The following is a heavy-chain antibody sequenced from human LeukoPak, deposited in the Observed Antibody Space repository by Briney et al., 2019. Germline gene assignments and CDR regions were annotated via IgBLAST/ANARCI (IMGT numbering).Heavy chain of an antibody. CDR1: GFTFSNYW. D-gene: IGHD2-21*02. CDR2: IKVDGSEK. J-gene: IGHJ6*03. Sequence: GGSLRLSCAASGFTFSNYWMSWVRQAPGKGLEWVANIKVDGSEKHYVDSVNGRFTISRDNTKSSLYLQMNSLRAEDTAVYYCARDYCAGDCSWAYMDVWGKGTTVTVSS. V-gene: IGHV3-7*01. CDR3: ARDYCAGDCSWAYMDV.